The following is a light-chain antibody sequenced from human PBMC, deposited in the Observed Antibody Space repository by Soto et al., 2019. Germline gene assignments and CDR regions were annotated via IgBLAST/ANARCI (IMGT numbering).Light chain of an antibody. V-gene: IGLV2-8*01. J-gene: IGLJ1*01. CDR1: ASDIGGYTF. CDR3: SAHGGTNPYV. CDR2: DVN. Sequence: QPVLTQPPSASGSPGQSVAISCTGTASDIGGYTFVSWYQQHPDKAPKLLIYDVNKRPSGVPDRFSGSKSGNTASLTVSGLQAEDEADYYCSAHGGTNPYVFGTGTKVTVL.